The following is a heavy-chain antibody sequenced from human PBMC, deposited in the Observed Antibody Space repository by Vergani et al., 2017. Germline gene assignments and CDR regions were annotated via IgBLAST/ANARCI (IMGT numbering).Heavy chain of an antibody. CDR1: GGSFSGYY. CDR2: INHSGST. V-gene: IGHV4-34*01. J-gene: IGHJ5*02. D-gene: IGHD3-22*01. Sequence: QVQLQQWGAGLLKPSETLSLTCAVYGGSFSGYYWSWIRQPPGKGLEWIGEINHSGSTNYNPYLKSRVTISVDTSKNQFSLKLSSVTAADTAVYYCASEWLLPKRRWFDPWGQGTLVTVSS. CDR3: ASEWLLPKRRWFDP.